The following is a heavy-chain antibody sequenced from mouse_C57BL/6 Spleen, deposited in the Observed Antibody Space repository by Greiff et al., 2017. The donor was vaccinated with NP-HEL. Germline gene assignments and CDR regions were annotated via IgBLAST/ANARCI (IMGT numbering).Heavy chain of an antibody. V-gene: IGHV1-64*01. CDR2: IHPNSGST. CDR1: GYTFTSYW. J-gene: IGHJ3*01. Sequence: QVHVKQPGAELVKPGASVKLSCKASGYTFTSYWMHWVKQRPGQGLEWIGMIHPNSGSTNYNEKFKSKATLTVDKSSSTAYMQLSSLTSEDSAVYYCARSRDYDPAWFAYWGQGTLVTVSA. D-gene: IGHD2-4*01. CDR3: ARSRDYDPAWFAY.